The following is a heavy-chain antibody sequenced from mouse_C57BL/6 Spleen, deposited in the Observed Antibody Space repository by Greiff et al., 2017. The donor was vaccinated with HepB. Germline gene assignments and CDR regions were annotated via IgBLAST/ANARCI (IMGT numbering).Heavy chain of an antibody. J-gene: IGHJ3*01. CDR2: INPNSGTT. CDR3: ARSASTMVTTWFAY. V-gene: IGHV1-39*01. CDR1: GYSFTDYN. D-gene: IGHD2-1*01. Sequence: EVKLQESGPELVKPGASVKISCKASGYSFTDYNMNWVKQSNGKSLEWIGVINPNSGTTSYNQKFKGKATLTVDQSSSTAYMQLNSLTSEDSAVYYCARSASTMVTTWFAYWGQGTLVTVSA.